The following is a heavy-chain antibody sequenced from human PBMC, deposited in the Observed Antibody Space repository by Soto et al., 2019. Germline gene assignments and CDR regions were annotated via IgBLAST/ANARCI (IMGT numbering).Heavy chain of an antibody. V-gene: IGHV1-69*06. J-gene: IGHJ4*02. CDR3: ARDGAKSSGY. D-gene: IGHD3-16*01. CDR1: GGTFSSHA. Sequence: ASGKVSCKASGGTFSSHAISWVRQAPGQGLEWMGGIIPIFGTANYAQKFQGRVTITADKSTSTAYMELSSLRSEDTAVYYCARDGAKSSGYWGQGTLVTVSS. CDR2: IIPIFGTA.